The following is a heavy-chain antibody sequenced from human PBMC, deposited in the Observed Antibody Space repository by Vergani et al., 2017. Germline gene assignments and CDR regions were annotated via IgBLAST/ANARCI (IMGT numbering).Heavy chain of an antibody. Sequence: QVQLQESGPGLVKPSETLSLTCAVSGYSISSGYYWGWIRQPPGKGLEWIGSIYHSGSTYYNPSLKSRVTISVDTAKNQFSRKLSSVTAADTAVYYCARDPRLSSWTGFDYWGQGTLVTVSS. J-gene: IGHJ4*02. CDR2: IYHSGST. V-gene: IGHV4-38-2*02. CDR1: GYSISSGYY. D-gene: IGHD6-13*01. CDR3: ARDPRLSSWTGFDY.